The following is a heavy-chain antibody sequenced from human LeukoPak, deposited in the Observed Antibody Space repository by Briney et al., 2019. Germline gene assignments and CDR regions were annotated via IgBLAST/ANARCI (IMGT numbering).Heavy chain of an antibody. V-gene: IGHV3-7*05. D-gene: IGHD7-27*01. CDR2: IDHDGTNK. Sequence: RGSLRLSCAASGFTSTSYWMTWVRQAPGKGLHWVANIDHDGTNKNYADSVKGRFAISRDNAKRSVFLQMNSLRAEDTGLYYCAREDWGPRFDPRGQGTLVIVSS. CDR1: GFTSTSYW. J-gene: IGHJ5*02. CDR3: AREDWGPRFDP.